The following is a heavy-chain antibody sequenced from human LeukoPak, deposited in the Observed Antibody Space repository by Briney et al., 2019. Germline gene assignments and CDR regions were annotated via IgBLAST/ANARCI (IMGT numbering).Heavy chain of an antibody. CDR1: GGSISSYY. J-gene: IGHJ4*02. V-gene: IGHV4-59*01. Sequence: PSETLSLTCTVSGGSISSYYWSWIRQPPGKGLEWIGYIYYSGSTNYNPSLKSRVTISVDTSKNQFSLKLSSVTAADTAVYYCARDQDSSGWYYDYWGQGTLVTVS. D-gene: IGHD6-19*01. CDR2: IYYSGST. CDR3: ARDQDSSGWYYDY.